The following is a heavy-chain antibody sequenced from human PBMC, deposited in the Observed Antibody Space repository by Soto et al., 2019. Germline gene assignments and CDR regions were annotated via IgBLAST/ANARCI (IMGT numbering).Heavy chain of an antibody. J-gene: IGHJ6*03. CDR2: IIPILGVA. CDR3: ARGAEMGTVTKGYYYYMDV. Sequence: QVQLVQSGAEVKKPGSSVKVSCKASGDTFSNHTISWVRQAPGQGLEWMGRIIPILGVANYAQKFQGRVTITAEKPTSTAYIELSSLRSADTAVYYCARGAEMGTVTKGYYYYMDVWGKGTTVTVSS. D-gene: IGHD4-17*01. V-gene: IGHV1-69*04. CDR1: GDTFSNHT.